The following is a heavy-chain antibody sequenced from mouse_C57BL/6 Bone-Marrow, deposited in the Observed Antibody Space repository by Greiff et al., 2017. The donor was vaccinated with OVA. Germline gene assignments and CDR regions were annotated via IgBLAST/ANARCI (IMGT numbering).Heavy chain of an antibody. CDR2: IWSGGST. CDR3: AKSGGSSYLWYGDY. D-gene: IGHD1-1*01. J-gene: IGHJ2*01. Sequence: QVQLQQSGPGLVQPSQSLSITCTVSGFSLTSYGVHWVRQSPGKGLEWLGVIWSGGSTDYYAAFMSRLSTTTDNSKSQVFYTMNGLRADDTSIYYCAKSGGSSYLWYGDYWGQGTTLTGSS. V-gene: IGHV2-5*01. CDR1: GFSLTSYG.